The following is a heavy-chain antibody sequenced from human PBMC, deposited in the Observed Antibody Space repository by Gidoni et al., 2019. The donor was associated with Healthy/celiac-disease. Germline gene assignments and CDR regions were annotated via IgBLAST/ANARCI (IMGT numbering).Heavy chain of an antibody. D-gene: IGHD3-3*01. CDR1: GFTFSSYS. Sequence: EVQLVESGGGLVQPGGSLRLSCAASGFTFSSYSMNWVRQAPGTGMEWVSYISSSSSTIYYADSVKGRFTISRDNAKNSLYLQMNSLRSEDTAVYYCARDGGADYDFWSGYYKGWFDPWGQGTLVTVSS. J-gene: IGHJ5*02. CDR2: ISSSSSTI. CDR3: ARDGGADYDFWSGYYKGWFDP. V-gene: IGHV3-48*01.